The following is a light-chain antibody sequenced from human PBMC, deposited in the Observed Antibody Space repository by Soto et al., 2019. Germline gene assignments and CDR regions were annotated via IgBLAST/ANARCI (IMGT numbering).Light chain of an antibody. CDR1: SSDVGSYNL. CDR2: EGR. V-gene: IGLV2-23*03. Sequence: QSALTQPASVSGSPGQSITISCTGTSSDVGSYNLVSWYQQHPGKAPKLMIYEGRKRPSGVSNRFSGAKSGNTASLTISGHQADDEADYYCCSYECSNTFVLGGGTKVTV. J-gene: IGLJ2*01. CDR3: CSYECSNTFV.